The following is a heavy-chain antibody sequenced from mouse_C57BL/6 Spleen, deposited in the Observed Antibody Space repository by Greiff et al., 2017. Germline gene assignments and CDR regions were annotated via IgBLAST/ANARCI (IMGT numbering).Heavy chain of an antibody. CDR2: IDPNSGGT. CDR1: GYTFTSYW. V-gene: IGHV1-72*01. Sequence: QVQLQQPGAELVKPGASVKLSCKASGYTFTSYWMHWVKQRPGRGLEWIGRIDPNSGGTKYNEKFKSKATLTVDKPSSTAHMQLSSLTSEDSAVYYCARSGGYYYYAMDYWGQGTSVTVSS. D-gene: IGHD2-3*01. CDR3: ARSGGYYYYAMDY. J-gene: IGHJ4*01.